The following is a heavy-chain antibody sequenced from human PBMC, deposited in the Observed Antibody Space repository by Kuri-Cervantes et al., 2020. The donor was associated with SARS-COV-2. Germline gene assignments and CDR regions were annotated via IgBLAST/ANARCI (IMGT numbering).Heavy chain of an antibody. CDR1: GFTFSSYS. J-gene: IGHJ5*02. CDR2: ISSSTSYI. Sequence: GESLKISCAASGFTFSSYSINWVRQAPGKGLEWVSSISSSTSYIYYEDSVKGRFTISRDNAKNSLYLQMNSMRAEDTAVYYCAKDTLLWTPRGHNWFDPWGQGTLVTVSS. CDR3: AKDTLLWTPRGHNWFDP. D-gene: IGHD3/OR15-3a*01. V-gene: IGHV3-21*04.